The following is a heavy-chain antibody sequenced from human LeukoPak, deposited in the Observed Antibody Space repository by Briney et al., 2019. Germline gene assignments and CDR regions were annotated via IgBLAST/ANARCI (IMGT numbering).Heavy chain of an antibody. Sequence: PGGSLRLSCAASGFTVSSNYMSWVRQAPGKGLEWVSVIYSGGSTYYADSVKGRFTISRDNSKNTLYLQMNSLRAEDTAVYYCARGQDYGDYHDAFDIWGQGTTVTVSS. CDR3: ARGQDYGDYHDAFDI. CDR2: IYSGGST. CDR1: GFTVSSNY. D-gene: IGHD4-17*01. V-gene: IGHV3-66*01. J-gene: IGHJ3*02.